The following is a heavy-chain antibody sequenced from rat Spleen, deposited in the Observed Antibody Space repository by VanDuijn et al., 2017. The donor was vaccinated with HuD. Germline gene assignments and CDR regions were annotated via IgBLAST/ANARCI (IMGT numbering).Heavy chain of an antibody. D-gene: IGHD2-5*01. CDR2: IVDDGSNT. CDR3: TRGGYFRY. J-gene: IGHJ2*01. V-gene: IGHV5-17*01. Sequence: EVQLVGSGGGLVQPGRSLKLPCSASGFTFSDYTMAWVRQAPKKGLEWVAAIVDDGSNTFYRDSVRDRFTISRDTAQNILYLQMNSPRSEDTATYYCTRGGYFRYWGQGVMVTVSS. CDR1: GFTFSDYT.